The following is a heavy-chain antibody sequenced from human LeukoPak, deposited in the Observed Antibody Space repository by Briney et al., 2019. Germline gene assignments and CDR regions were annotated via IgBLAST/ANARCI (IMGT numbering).Heavy chain of an antibody. J-gene: IGHJ4*02. Sequence: GASVKVSCKASGYTFTSYGISWVRQAPGQGLEWMGWISAYNGNTNYAQKLQGRVTMTTDTSASTVYMELRSLRPDDTAVYYCAREMYNWNSGFDYWGQGTLVTVSS. CDR1: GYTFTSYG. CDR3: AREMYNWNSGFDY. V-gene: IGHV1-18*01. D-gene: IGHD1-7*01. CDR2: ISAYNGNT.